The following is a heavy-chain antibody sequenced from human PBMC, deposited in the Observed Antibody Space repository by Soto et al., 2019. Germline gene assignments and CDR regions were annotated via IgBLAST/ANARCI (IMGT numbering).Heavy chain of an antibody. J-gene: IGHJ5*02. CDR1: GGSFSGHY. CDR2: INHSGST. Sequence: PSETLSLTCAVYGGSFSGHYWSWIRQPPGKGLEWIGEINHSGSTNYNPSLKSRVTISVDTSKNQFSLKLSSVTAADTAVYYCASYYGSGSYYNWFDPWGQGTLVT. V-gene: IGHV4-34*01. D-gene: IGHD3-10*01. CDR3: ASYYGSGSYYNWFDP.